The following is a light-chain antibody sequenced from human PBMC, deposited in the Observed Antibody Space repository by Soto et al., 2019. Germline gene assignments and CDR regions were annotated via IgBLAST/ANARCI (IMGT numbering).Light chain of an antibody. J-gene: IGKJ1*01. V-gene: IGKV1-5*01. CDR3: QQYNSYSWT. Sequence: DIQMTQSPSTLSASVGDRVTITCRASQSISSWLAWYQQKPGKAPKLLSYDASSLESGVPSRFSGSGSGTEFTLTISSLQPDDFATYYFQQYNSYSWTFGQGTKGDIK. CDR1: QSISSW. CDR2: DAS.